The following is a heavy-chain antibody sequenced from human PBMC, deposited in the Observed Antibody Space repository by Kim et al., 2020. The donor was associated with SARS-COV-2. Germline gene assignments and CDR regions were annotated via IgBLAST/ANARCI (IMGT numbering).Heavy chain of an antibody. V-gene: IGHV1-24*01. CDR1: GYTLTELS. D-gene: IGHD6-13*01. CDR3: ATVGLGSSWYHWFDP. J-gene: IGHJ5*02. CDR2: FDPEDGET. Sequence: ASVKVSCKVSGYTLTELSMHWVRQAPGKGLEWMGGFDPEDGETIYAQKFQGRVTMTEDTSTDTAYMELSSLRSEDTAVYYCATVGLGSSWYHWFDPWGQGTLVTVSS.